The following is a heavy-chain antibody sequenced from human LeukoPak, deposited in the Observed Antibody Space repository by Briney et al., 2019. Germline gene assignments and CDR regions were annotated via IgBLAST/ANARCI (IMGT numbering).Heavy chain of an antibody. J-gene: IGHJ2*01. CDR3: ARDHCSGGSCYSFPDWYFDL. CDR1: GYSISSGYY. CDR2: IYHSGST. D-gene: IGHD2-15*01. Sequence: SETLSLTCAVSGYSISSGYYWGRIRQPPGKGLEWIGSIYHSGSTYYNPSLKSRVTISLDTSKNQFSLKLSSVTAADTAVYHCARDHCSGGSCYSFPDWYFDLWGRGTLVTVSS. V-gene: IGHV4-38-2*02.